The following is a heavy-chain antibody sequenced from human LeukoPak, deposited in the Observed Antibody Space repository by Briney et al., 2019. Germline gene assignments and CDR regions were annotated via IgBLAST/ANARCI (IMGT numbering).Heavy chain of an antibody. CDR1: GGSISSYY. V-gene: IGHV4-59*01. Sequence: PSETLSLTCTVSGGSISSYYWSWIRQPPGKGLEWIGYIYHSGSTNYNPSLQSRVTISVDTSKNQFSLKLSSVTAADTAVYYCARGGGYCSGGSCYVFDCWGQGTLVTVSS. J-gene: IGHJ4*02. D-gene: IGHD2-15*01. CDR3: ARGGGYCSGGSCYVFDC. CDR2: IYHSGST.